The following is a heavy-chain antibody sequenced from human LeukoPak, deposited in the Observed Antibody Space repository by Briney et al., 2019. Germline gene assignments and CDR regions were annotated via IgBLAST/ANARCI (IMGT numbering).Heavy chain of an antibody. Sequence: GGSLRLSCAASGFTFSSYAMSWVRQAPGKGLEWVSAISGGGSSTYYADSVKGRFTISRDNSKNTLYLQMNSLRAEDTAVYYCAKDIVVAASFFDYWGPGTLVTVAS. J-gene: IGHJ4*02. CDR1: GFTFSSYA. CDR3: AKDIVVAASFFDY. D-gene: IGHD2-15*01. V-gene: IGHV3-23*01. CDR2: ISGGGSST.